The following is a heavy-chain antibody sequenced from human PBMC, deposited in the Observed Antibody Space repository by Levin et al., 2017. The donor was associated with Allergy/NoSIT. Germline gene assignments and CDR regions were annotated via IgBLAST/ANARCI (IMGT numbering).Heavy chain of an antibody. CDR2: ISYDGSNK. D-gene: IGHD6-13*01. Sequence: SGGSLRLSCAASGFTFSSYGMHWVRQAPGKGLEWVAVISYDGSNKYYADSVKGRFTISRDNSKNTLYLQMNSLRAEDTAVYYCAKDGRGLWSSSWPTFDYWGQGTLVTVSS. CDR3: AKDGRGLWSSSWPTFDY. CDR1: GFTFSSYG. V-gene: IGHV3-30*18. J-gene: IGHJ4*02.